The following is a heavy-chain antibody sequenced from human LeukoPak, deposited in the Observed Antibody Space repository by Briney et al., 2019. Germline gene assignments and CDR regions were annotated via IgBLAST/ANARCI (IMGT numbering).Heavy chain of an antibody. CDR1: GFTFSSYA. D-gene: IGHD5-24*01. CDR3: AKEARRDGYSYDY. J-gene: IGHJ4*02. CDR2: ISGSGGST. V-gene: IGHV3-23*01. Sequence: PGGSLRLSCAVSGFTFSSYAMNWVRQAPGKGLEWVSGISGSGGSTNYADSVEGRFTISRDNSNNTLYLQMNSLRAEDTAVYYCAKEARRDGYSYDYWGQGTLVTVSS.